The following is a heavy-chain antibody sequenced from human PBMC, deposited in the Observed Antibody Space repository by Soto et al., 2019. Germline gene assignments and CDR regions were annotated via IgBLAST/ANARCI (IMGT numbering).Heavy chain of an antibody. CDR3: AAPRDEYGSGVSWFSYGMDS. V-gene: IGHV3-23*01. Sequence: PGGSLRLSCLASGFTFSDFAMTWVRHVPGRGLEWVASLDGAGGSTYYADSVRGRFSISRDNSQNTLFLPMKRLTVDDTAIYYCAAPRDEYGSGVSWFSYGMDSWGRGTTVTVSS. J-gene: IGHJ6*02. D-gene: IGHD3-10*01. CDR2: LDGAGGST. CDR1: GFTFSDFA.